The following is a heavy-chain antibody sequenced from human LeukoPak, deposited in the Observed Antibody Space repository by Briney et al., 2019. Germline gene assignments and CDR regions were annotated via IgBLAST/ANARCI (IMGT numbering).Heavy chain of an antibody. CDR2: TKPDGSAE. CDR3: ARVSYSGSYSDYFDY. J-gene: IGHJ4*02. CDR1: GFTFRNYW. V-gene: IGHV3-7*01. D-gene: IGHD1-26*01. Sequence: GGSLRLSCAASGFTFRNYWMGWVRQAPGKGLEWVANTKPDGSAEYYADSVRGRFTTSRDNANNFLYLQMNSLRAEDTAVYYCARVSYSGSYSDYFDYWGQGTLVTVSS.